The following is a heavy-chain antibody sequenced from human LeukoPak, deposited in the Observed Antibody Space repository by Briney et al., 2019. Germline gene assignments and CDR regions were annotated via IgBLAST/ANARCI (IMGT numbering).Heavy chain of an antibody. J-gene: IGHJ4*02. CDR1: GYTFNKYG. V-gene: IGHV1-18*01. D-gene: IGHD2-8*01. CDR2: ISAYNGNT. CDR3: ASGLRGYCTNGVCYSSVFDY. Sequence: ASLKVSCKASGYTFNKYGISWVRQAPGQGLEWMGWISAYNGNTNYAQTLQGRVTMTTDTSTSTAYMELRSLRSDDTAVYYCASGLRGYCTNGVCYSSVFDYWGQGTLVTVSS.